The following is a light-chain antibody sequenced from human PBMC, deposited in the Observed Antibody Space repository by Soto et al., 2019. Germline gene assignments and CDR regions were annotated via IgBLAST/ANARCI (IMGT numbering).Light chain of an antibody. CDR2: DTS. CDR1: QSVSSN. CDR3: QTYNNWPLT. V-gene: IGKV3-15*01. Sequence: EIVMTQSPATLSVYAVAIANLSRRASQSVSSNLAWYQQRPGQAPRLLIYDTSTRATGVPARFSGSRSGPEFTLTINSLQSEDFAIYYCQTYNNWPLTCGGGPTGDIK. J-gene: IGKJ4*01.